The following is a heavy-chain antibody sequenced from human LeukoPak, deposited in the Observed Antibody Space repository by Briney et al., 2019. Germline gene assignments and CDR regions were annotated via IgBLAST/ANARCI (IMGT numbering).Heavy chain of an antibody. V-gene: IGHV1-8*03. Sequence: ASVKVSCKSSGYTFTSYDINWVRQATGQGLEWMGWMNPNSGNTGYARKFQGRVTITRHTSISTAYMELSSVRSEDTAVYYCARDRGRGSNYWFDPWGQGTLVTVSS. CDR2: MNPNSGNT. CDR1: GYTFTSYD. D-gene: IGHD3-16*01. CDR3: ARDRGRGSNYWFDP. J-gene: IGHJ5*02.